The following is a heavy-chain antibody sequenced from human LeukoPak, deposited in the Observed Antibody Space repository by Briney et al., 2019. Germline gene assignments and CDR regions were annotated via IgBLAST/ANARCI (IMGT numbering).Heavy chain of an antibody. Sequence: PGRSLRLSCAASGFTFSSYRMHWVRQAPGKGLEWAAVISNDGINKSYADSVKGRFTISRDNFENTLFLQMNSLRVEDSAVYYCAKEPYDSGSSFDYWGQGTLVTVSS. CDR1: GFTFSSYR. CDR3: AKEPYDSGSSFDY. J-gene: IGHJ4*02. CDR2: ISNDGINK. V-gene: IGHV3-30*18. D-gene: IGHD3-10*01.